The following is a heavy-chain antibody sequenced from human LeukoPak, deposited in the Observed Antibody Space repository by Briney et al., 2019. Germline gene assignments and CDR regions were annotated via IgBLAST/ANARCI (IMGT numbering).Heavy chain of an antibody. CDR3: ARGSRGSGDFDY. CDR2: IYSGGST. CDR1: GFTVSSNY. D-gene: IGHD3-10*01. J-gene: IGHJ4*02. Sequence: SGGSLRLSCAASGFTVSSNYMSWVRQAPRKGLEWVSVIYSGGSTYYADSVKGRFTISRDNSKNTLYLQMNSLRAEDTAVYYCARGSRGSGDFDYWGQGTLVTVSS. V-gene: IGHV3-53*01.